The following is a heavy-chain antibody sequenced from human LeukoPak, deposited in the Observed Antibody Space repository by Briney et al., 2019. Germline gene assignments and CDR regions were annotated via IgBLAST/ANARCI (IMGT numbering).Heavy chain of an antibody. CDR2: IKQDGSEK. J-gene: IGHJ6*02. CDR1: GFTFSSYW. Sequence: GGSLRLSCAASGFTFSSYWMSWVRQAPGKGLEWVANIKQDGSEKYYVDSVKGRFTISRENAKNSVYLQMNSLRAGDTAVYYCTLSYGRGFNYYYGMDVWGQGTTVTVSS. D-gene: IGHD5-18*01. CDR3: TLSYGRGFNYYYGMDV. V-gene: IGHV3-7*01.